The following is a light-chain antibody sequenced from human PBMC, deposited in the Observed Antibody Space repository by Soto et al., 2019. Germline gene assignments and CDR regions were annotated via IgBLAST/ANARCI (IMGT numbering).Light chain of an antibody. J-gene: IGLJ3*02. CDR3: ETWDGNTQV. CDR2: LEGSGSY. CDR1: SGHSSYI. V-gene: IGLV4-60*02. Sequence: QSVLTQSSSASASLGSSVKLTCTLSSGHSSYIIAWHQQQPGKAPRYLMKLEGSGSYNKGSGVPDRFSGSSSGADRYLTISNLQFEDEADYYCETWDGNTQVFGGGIKLTVL.